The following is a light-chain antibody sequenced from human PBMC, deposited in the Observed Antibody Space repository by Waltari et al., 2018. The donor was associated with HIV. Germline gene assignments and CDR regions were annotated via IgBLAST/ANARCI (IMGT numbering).Light chain of an antibody. Sequence: EIVMTQSPVSLSVSPGEGATLSCRASQSVYNNVAWYQQQSGQAPRLLIFGASPRASGVPLRFSGSGSGTEFTLTISSLRSEDFVVYYCQQYDRWPQTFGQGTKLEIK. CDR2: GAS. V-gene: IGKV3-15*01. CDR3: QQYDRWPQT. CDR1: QSVYNN. J-gene: IGKJ2*01.